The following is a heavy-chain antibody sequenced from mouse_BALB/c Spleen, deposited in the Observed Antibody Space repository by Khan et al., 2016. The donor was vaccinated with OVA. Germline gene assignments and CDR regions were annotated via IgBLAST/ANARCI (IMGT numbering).Heavy chain of an antibody. CDR2: ISYSGST. Sequence: EVQLQESGPGLVKPSQSLSLTCTVTGYSITSDYAWDWIRQFPGNKLEWMGYISYSGSTSYNPSLKSRISITRDTSKNQFFLQLNSVTTEDTATYYCARGVRASYWGQGTLVTVSA. J-gene: IGHJ3*01. V-gene: IGHV3-2*02. CDR1: GYSITSDYA. D-gene: IGHD2-14*01. CDR3: ARGVRASY.